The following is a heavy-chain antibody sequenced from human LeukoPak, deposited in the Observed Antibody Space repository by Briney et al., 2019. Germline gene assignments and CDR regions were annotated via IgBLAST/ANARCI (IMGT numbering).Heavy chain of an antibody. D-gene: IGHD3-9*01. J-gene: IGHJ4*02. CDR3: ARETGSYDY. CDR1: GFTFSSYE. CDR2: ISSSGSTV. V-gene: IGHV3-48*03. Sequence: GGSLRLSCAASGFTFSSYEMDWVRQAQGKGLEWVSYISSSGSTVYYADSVKGRFTISRDNAKNSLYLQMNSLRAEDTAVYYCARETGSYDYWGQGTLVTVSS.